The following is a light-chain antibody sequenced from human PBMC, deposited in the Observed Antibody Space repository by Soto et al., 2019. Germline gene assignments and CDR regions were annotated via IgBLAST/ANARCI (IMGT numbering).Light chain of an antibody. CDR1: QSVSSNS. CDR2: GAS. V-gene: IGKV3-20*01. Sequence: EIVLTQSPGTLSLSPGERATLSCRASQSVSSNSLAWYQQKPGQAPRLLIYGASRRATGIPDRFSGSGSGADFTLTITGLDPEDYAVYYCKQYSGAPRTFGQGTKVDIK. J-gene: IGKJ1*01. CDR3: KQYSGAPRT.